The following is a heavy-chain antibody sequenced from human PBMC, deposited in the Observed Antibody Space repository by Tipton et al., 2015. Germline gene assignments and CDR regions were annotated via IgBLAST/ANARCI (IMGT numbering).Heavy chain of an antibody. D-gene: IGHD3-3*01. V-gene: IGHV4-39*01. J-gene: IGHJ4*02. Sequence: TLSLTCTVSGGSISSSSYYWGWIRQPPGKGLEWIGSIYYSGTTYFNPSLKSRVTMSIDTSKNQLSLRLSSVTAADTALYYCAKHYLLDYEFWSGYHPFFDYWGQGTLVAVSS. CDR1: GGSISSSSYY. CDR2: IYYSGTT. CDR3: AKHYLLDYEFWSGYHPFFDY.